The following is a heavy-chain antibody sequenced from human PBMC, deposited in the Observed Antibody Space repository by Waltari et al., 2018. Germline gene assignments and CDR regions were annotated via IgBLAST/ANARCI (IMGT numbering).Heavy chain of an antibody. D-gene: IGHD1-26*01. J-gene: IGHJ4*02. V-gene: IGHV3-9*01. CDR1: GLYLDECA. CDR3: AKGHSGSYGLKD. CDR2: ISLNSDNI. Sequence: EVQLVESGGGLVQPGRSLRLSCAGPGLYLDECAMHWVRQAPGKGLEWVSGISLNSDNIGYADSVKGRVTISRDNAKNSLYLQMNSLRPEDTALYYCAKGHSGSYGLKDWGQGTLVTVSS.